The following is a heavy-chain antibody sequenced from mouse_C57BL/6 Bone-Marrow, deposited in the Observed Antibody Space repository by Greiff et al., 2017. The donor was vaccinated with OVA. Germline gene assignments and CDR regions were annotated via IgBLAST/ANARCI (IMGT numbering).Heavy chain of an antibody. J-gene: IGHJ4*01. CDR2: ISNCGGST. CDR1: GFTFSDYY. V-gene: IGHV5-12*01. CDR3: ARHTPYYGSSYDAMDY. Sequence: EVMLVESGGGLVQPGGSLKLSCAASGFTFSDYYMYLVRQTPEKRLEWVAYISNCGGSTYYPDTVKGRFTISRDNAKNTLYLQMSRLKSEDTAMYYCARHTPYYGSSYDAMDYWGQGTSVTVSS. D-gene: IGHD1-1*01.